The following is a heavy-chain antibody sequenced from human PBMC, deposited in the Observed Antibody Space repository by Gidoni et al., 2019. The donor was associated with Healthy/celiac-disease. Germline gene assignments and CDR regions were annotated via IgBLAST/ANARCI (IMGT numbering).Heavy chain of an antibody. CDR2: INSDGSST. CDR1: GFTFSSYW. D-gene: IGHD3-22*01. CDR3: AREGYYDNFPYYYYYYGMDV. V-gene: IGHV3-74*01. Sequence: GGSLRLSCAASGFTFSSYWMHWVRQAPGKGLVWVSRINSDGSSTSYADSVKGRFTISRDNAKNTLYLQMNSLRAEDTAVYYCAREGYYDNFPYYYYYYGMDVWGQGTTVTVSS. J-gene: IGHJ6*02.